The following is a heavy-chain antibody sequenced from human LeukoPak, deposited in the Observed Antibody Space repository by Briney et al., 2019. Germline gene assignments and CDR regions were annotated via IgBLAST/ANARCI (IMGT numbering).Heavy chain of an antibody. CDR2: TNKDGSGK. CDR1: AFTFSNYW. CDR3: ARDPGLSGVHLDC. J-gene: IGHJ4*02. D-gene: IGHD3-10*01. Sequence: PGGSLRLSCAASAFTFSNYWMNWVRQAPGKGLEWVANTNKDGSGKYYVDSVKGRFTISRDNAKNSLYLQMNSLRAEDTAVYYCARDPGLSGVHLDCWGQGTLVTVSS. V-gene: IGHV3-7*01.